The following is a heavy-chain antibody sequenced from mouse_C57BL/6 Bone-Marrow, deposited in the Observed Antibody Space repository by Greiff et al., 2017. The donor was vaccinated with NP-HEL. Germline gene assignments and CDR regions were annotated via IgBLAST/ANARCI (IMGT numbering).Heavy chain of an antibody. CDR1: GFNIKDDY. Sequence: VQLQQSGAELVRPGASVKLSCTASGFNIKDDYMHWVKQRPEQGLEWIGWIDPENGDTEYASKFQGKATITADTSSNTAYLQLSSLTSEDTAVYSCTSILILYDYDGAFDVWGTGTTVTVSS. CDR3: TSILILYDYDGAFDV. D-gene: IGHD2-4*01. J-gene: IGHJ1*03. CDR2: IDPENGDT. V-gene: IGHV14-4*01.